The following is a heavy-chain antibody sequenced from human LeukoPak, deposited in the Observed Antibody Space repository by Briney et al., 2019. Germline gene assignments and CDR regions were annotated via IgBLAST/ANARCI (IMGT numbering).Heavy chain of an antibody. D-gene: IGHD2-2*01. J-gene: IGHJ4*02. CDR1: GYSISSGYY. CDR3: ARLYCDSTSCYGFPDY. V-gene: IGHV4-38-2*02. CDR2: IYHSGNT. Sequence: TASETLSLTCTVSGYSISSGYYWGWIRQPPGKGLEWIGSIYHSGNTYYNPSLKSRVTISLDTSKNHFSLKLTSVTAADTAIYYCARLYCDSTSCYGFPDYWGQGTLVTVSS.